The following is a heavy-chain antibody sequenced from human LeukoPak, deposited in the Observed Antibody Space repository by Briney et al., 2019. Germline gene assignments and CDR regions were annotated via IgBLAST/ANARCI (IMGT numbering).Heavy chain of an antibody. V-gene: IGHV4-38-2*01. D-gene: IGHD6-6*01. J-gene: IGHJ3*02. Sequence: PSETLSLTCAVSGYSISSGYYWGWLRQPPGKGLEWIGSIYHSGSTYYNPSLKRRITIPVDTSKNQFSLKLSSVTAADTAVYYCARLDIEYSSSTTTFDIWGQGKMVTVSS. CDR2: IYHSGST. CDR1: GYSISSGYY. CDR3: ARLDIEYSSSTTTFDI.